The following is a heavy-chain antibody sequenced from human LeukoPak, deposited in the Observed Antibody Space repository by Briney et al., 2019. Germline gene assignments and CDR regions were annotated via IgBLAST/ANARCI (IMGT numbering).Heavy chain of an antibody. CDR3: ARAMSTWGGVRNYFDS. V-gene: IGHV3-30*02. CDR1: GFTFSSYG. Sequence: GGSLRLSCAASGFTFSSYGMHWVRQAPGKGLEWVAFIRYDGSNKYYADSVKGRFTISRDNSKNTLYLQMNSLRAEDTAVYYCARAMSTWGGVRNYFDSWGRGALVTVSS. J-gene: IGHJ4*02. D-gene: IGHD3-16*01. CDR2: IRYDGSNK.